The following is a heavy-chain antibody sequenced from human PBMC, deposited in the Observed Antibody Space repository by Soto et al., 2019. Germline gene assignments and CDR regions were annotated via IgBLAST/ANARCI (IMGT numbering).Heavy chain of an antibody. CDR1: GFTFSSYA. CDR2: ISYDGSNK. CDR3: ARGHLGEYDSSGYYRDYFDY. V-gene: IGHV3-30-3*01. Sequence: PGGSLRLSCAASGFTFSSYAMHWVRQAPGKGLEWVAVISYDGSNKYYADSVKGRFTISRDNSKNTLYLQMNSLRAEDTAVYYCARGHLGEYDSSGYYRDYFDYWGQGTLVTVSS. J-gene: IGHJ4*02. D-gene: IGHD3-22*01.